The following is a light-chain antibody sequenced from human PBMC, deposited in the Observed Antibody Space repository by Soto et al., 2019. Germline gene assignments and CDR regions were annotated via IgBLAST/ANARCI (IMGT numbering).Light chain of an antibody. CDR2: DAS. Sequence: EIVLTQSPATLSLSPGESATLSCRASQSVSSYLAWYQQKPCQAPRLLIYDASNRATGIPARFSGSGSGTDFTPTISSLEPEDFAVYYCQQRNNWPPWTFGPGTKVDI. V-gene: IGKV3-11*01. J-gene: IGKJ1*01. CDR3: QQRNNWPPWT. CDR1: QSVSSY.